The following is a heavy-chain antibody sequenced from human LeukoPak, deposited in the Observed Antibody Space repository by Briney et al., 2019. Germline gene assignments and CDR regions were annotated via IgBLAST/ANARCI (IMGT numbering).Heavy chain of an antibody. CDR1: GYTFTGYY. Sequence: ASVKVSCKASGYTFTGYYMHWVRQATGQGLEWMGWMNPNSGNTGYAQKFQGRVTMTRNTSISTAYMELSSLRSEDTAVYYCARGRDSSGWYWLIGIWFDPWGQGTLVTVSS. CDR2: MNPNSGNT. V-gene: IGHV1-8*02. D-gene: IGHD6-19*01. J-gene: IGHJ5*02. CDR3: ARGRDSSGWYWLIGIWFDP.